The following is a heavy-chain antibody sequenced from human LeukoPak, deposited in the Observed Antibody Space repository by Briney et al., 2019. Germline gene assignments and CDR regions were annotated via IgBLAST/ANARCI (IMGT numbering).Heavy chain of an antibody. CDR1: GFIVSDNY. CDR2: IYHSGNT. Sequence: GSLRLSCVVSGFIVSDNYMSWVRQTPGKGLEWIGSIYHSGNTYYNPSLKSRVTISVDTSKNEFFLKLSSVTAADTAVYYCARSSGSYFGGPDYWGQGTLITVSS. J-gene: IGHJ4*02. D-gene: IGHD1-26*01. V-gene: IGHV4-38-2*01. CDR3: ARSSGSYFGGPDY.